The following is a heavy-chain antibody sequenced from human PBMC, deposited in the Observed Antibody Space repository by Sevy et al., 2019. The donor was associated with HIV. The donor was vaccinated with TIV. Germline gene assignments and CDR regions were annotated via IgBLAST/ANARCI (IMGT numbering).Heavy chain of an antibody. Sequence: GGSLRLSCAASGFNFSTYGMHWVRQAPGKGLEWVAVIWYDGSRKYYGNSVKGRFTMSRDNSKKTLYLQKNSLKAEDTAVYYCARDRGYCSSTSCRRYYYGMDVWGQGTTVTVSS. D-gene: IGHD2-2*01. V-gene: IGHV3-33*01. CDR3: ARDRGYCSSTSCRRYYYGMDV. CDR2: IWYDGSRK. J-gene: IGHJ6*02. CDR1: GFNFSTYG.